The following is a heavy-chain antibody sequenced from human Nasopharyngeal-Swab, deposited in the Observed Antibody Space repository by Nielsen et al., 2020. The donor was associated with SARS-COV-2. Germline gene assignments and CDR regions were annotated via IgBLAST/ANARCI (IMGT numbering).Heavy chain of an antibody. D-gene: IGHD3-10*01. J-gene: IGHJ4*02. V-gene: IGHV1-69*01. CDR2: IIPIFGTA. Sequence: WVRQAPGQGLEWMGGIIPIFGTANYAQKFQGRVTITADESTSIAYMELSSLRSEDTAVYYCARVPYYYGSGSHWGYWGQGTLGTVSS. CDR3: ARVPYYYGSGSHWGY.